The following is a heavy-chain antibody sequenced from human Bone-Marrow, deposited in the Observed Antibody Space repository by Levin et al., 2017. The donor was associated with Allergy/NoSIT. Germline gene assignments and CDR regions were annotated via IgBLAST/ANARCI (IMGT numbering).Heavy chain of an antibody. CDR3: ARDGGSGYPLNDAFDI. D-gene: IGHD3-22*01. J-gene: IGHJ3*02. CDR1: GGSISSSNW. V-gene: IGHV4-4*02. Sequence: PGGSLRLSCAVSGGSISSSNWWSWVRQPPGKGLEWIGEIYHSGSTNYNPSLKSRVTISVDKSKNQFSLKLSSVTAADTAVYYCARDGGSGYPLNDAFDIWGQGTMVTVSS. CDR2: IYHSGST.